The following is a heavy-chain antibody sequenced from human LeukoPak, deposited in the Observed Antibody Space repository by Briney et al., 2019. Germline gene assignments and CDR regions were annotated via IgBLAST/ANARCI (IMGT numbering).Heavy chain of an antibody. D-gene: IGHD3-10*01. J-gene: IGHJ5*02. CDR2: ISSSSSYI. Sequence: GGSLRLSCAAFGFTFSSYSMNWVRQAPGKGLEWVSSISSSSSYIYYADSVKGRFTISRDNAKNSLYLQMNSLRAEDTAVYYCARDRGSSNWFDPWGQGTLVTVSS. CDR1: GFTFSSYS. CDR3: ARDRGSSNWFDP. V-gene: IGHV3-21*01.